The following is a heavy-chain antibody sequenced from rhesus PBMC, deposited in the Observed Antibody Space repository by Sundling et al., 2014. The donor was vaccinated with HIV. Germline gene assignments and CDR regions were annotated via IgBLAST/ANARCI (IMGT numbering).Heavy chain of an antibody. V-gene: IGHV2S1*01. D-gene: IGHD2-2*01. J-gene: IGHJ6*01. CDR1: GFSLTTSGVG. Sequence: QVTLKESGPALVKPTQTLTLTCTFSGFSLTTSGVGVGWIRQPPGKALEWLANIYWDDDKFYSTSLQSRLFISKDTSRNQVFLTVTNMDPVDTATYFCARLRLHLLHGLDSWGQGVVVTVSS. CDR3: ARLRLHLLHGLDS. CDR2: IYWDDDK.